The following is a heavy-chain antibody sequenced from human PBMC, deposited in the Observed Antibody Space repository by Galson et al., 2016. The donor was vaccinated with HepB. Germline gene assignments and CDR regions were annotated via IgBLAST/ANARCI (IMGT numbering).Heavy chain of an antibody. J-gene: IGHJ4*02. D-gene: IGHD1-1*01. Sequence: SLRLSCAVSGFTFNNYAMHWVRQAPGRGLEWVAIISYDGSNKYYADSVKGRFTISRDNSKNTLYLQMNSLGAEGTAVYSCATDSTRSGTTKNYFAYWGQGTLVTVSS. CDR3: ATDSTRSGTTKNYFAY. CDR1: GFTFNNYA. CDR2: ISYDGSNK. V-gene: IGHV3-30*03.